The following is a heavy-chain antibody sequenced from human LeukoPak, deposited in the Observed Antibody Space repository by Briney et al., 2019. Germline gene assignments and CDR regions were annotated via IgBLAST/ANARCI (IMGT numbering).Heavy chain of an antibody. V-gene: IGHV1-2*02. CDR2: INPNSGGT. CDR3: ARLEMATSFDY. CDR1: GYTFAGYF. J-gene: IGHJ4*02. Sequence: ASVKVSCKTSGYTFAGYFVHWVRQAPGQGLEWMGWINPNSGGTNYTQNFQGRVTITRDTSITTAYMELSRLTSDDTALYYCARLEMATSFDYWGQGTLVTVSS. D-gene: IGHD5-24*01.